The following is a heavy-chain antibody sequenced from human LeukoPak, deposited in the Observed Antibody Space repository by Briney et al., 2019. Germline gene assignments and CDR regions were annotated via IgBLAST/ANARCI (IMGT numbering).Heavy chain of an antibody. CDR1: GFTFSSYA. Sequence: GGSLRLSCAASGFTFSSYAMSWVRQAPGKGLEWVSAISGSGGSTYYADSVKGRFTISRDNSMNTLYLQMNSLRAEDTAVYYCAKDQVVPAAMGLFDYWGQGTLVTVSS. V-gene: IGHV3-23*01. D-gene: IGHD2-2*01. CDR3: AKDQVVPAAMGLFDY. J-gene: IGHJ4*02. CDR2: ISGSGGST.